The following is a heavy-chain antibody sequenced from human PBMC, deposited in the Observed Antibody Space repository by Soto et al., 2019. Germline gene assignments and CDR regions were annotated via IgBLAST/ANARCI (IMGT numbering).Heavy chain of an antibody. CDR3: ATDSGIVAVPAAMGFDY. CDR1: GDSFSTYA. J-gene: IGHJ4*02. D-gene: IGHD2-2*01. Sequence: QVQLVQSGAQVKKPGSSVKVSCKASGDSFSTYAVSWVRQAPGQGLEWMGKIIPLLRSTTYAQKFRGRVTITADETTSTAYMDLTSPTAEDTAVYYCATDSGIVAVPAAMGFDYWGQGTLVTVSS. CDR2: IIPLLRST. V-gene: IGHV1-69*11.